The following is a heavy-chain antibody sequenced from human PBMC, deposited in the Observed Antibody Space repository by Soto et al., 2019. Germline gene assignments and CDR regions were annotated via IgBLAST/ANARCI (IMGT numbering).Heavy chain of an antibody. V-gene: IGHV4-34*01. CDR2: INHSGST. D-gene: IGHD5-12*01. CDR3: ARRAGVATYVG. CDR1: GGSFSGYY. J-gene: IGHJ4*02. Sequence: QVQLQQWGAGLLKPSETLSLTCAVYGGSFSGYYWSWIRQPPGKGLECIGGINHSGSTNYNPSLKSRVTISVDMSKNPLSLKLSSVSAADTAVYYCARRAGVATYVGWGPGTLVTVSS.